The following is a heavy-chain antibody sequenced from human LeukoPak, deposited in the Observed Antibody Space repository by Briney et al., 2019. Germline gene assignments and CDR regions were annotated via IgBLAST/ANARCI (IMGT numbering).Heavy chain of an antibody. CDR2: INTDGSIT. CDR1: GFTFSSYS. V-gene: IGHV3-74*01. J-gene: IGHJ4*02. Sequence: QAGGSLRLSCAASGFTFSSYSMNWVRQAPGKGLVWVSRINTDGSITTYADSVEGRFTISRDNAKNTLYLQMNSLRDEDTAVYYCARVATGSYHFDYWGQGTLVTVSS. CDR3: ARVATGSYHFDY. D-gene: IGHD3-16*01.